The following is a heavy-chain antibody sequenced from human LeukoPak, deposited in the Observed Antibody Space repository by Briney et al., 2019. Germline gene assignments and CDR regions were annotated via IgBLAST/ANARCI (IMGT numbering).Heavy chain of an antibody. CDR2: MNPNSGNT. Sequence: ASVKVSCKASGYTFTSYDINWVRQATGQGLEWMGWMNPNSGNTGYAQKFRGRVTMTRNTSISTAYMELSSLRSEDTAVYYCARGGAYYGSGSFYYYYYYMDVWGKGTTVTISS. CDR1: GYTFTSYD. CDR3: ARGGAYYGSGSFYYYYYYMDV. D-gene: IGHD3-10*01. V-gene: IGHV1-8*01. J-gene: IGHJ6*03.